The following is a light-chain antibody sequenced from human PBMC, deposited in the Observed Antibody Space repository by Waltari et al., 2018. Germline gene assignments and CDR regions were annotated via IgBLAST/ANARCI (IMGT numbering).Light chain of an antibody. V-gene: IGLV2-14*01. CDR1: RSDIGTSAY. CDR3: SSFTTSNTWV. J-gene: IGLJ3*02. Sequence: QSALTQPASVSGSPGQSITISCTGTRSDIGTSAYVCWHQQYPGKAPKVIIYEVTNLPSGVSNRFSASKSGNTASLTFSGLQAEDEADYYCSSFTTSNTWVFGGGTALTVL. CDR2: EVT.